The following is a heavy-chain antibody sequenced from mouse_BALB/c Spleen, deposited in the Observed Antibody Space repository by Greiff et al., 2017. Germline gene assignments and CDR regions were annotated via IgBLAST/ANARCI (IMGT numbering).Heavy chain of an antibody. J-gene: IGHJ2*01. CDR1: GYTFTSYY. V-gene: IGHV1S56*01. CDR2: IYPGNVNT. CDR3: ARNPLGNYLYYFDY. D-gene: IGHD2-1*01. Sequence: QVQLKESGPELVKPGASVRISCKASGYTFTSYYIHWVKQRPGQGLEWIGWIYPGNVNTKYNEKFKGKATLTADKSSSTAYMQLSSLTSEDSAVYFCARNPLGNYLYYFDYWGQGTTLTVSS.